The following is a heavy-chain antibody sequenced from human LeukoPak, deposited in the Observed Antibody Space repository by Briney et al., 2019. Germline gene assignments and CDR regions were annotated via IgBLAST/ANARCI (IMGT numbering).Heavy chain of an antibody. J-gene: IGHJ4*02. Sequence: GGSLRLSCAASGFTFSSYWMHWVRQAPGKGLVWVSRINSDGSSTSYADSAKGRFTISRDNAKNTLYLQMNSLRAEDTAVYYCARESRGGDFWSGEPVDYWGQGTLVTVSS. V-gene: IGHV3-74*01. CDR1: GFTFSSYW. D-gene: IGHD3-3*01. CDR2: INSDGSST. CDR3: ARESRGGDFWSGEPVDY.